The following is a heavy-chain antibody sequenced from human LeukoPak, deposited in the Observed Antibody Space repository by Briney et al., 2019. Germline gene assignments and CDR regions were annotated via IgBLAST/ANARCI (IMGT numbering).Heavy chain of an antibody. J-gene: IGHJ6*03. V-gene: IGHV6-1*01. CDR2: TYYRSKWYN. Sequence: SQTLPLTCAISGDSVSSNSAAWNWIRQSPSRGLEWLGRTYYRSKWYNDYAVSVKSRITINPDTSKNQFSLQLNSVTPEDTAVYYCARGTGPVGYYYYYMDVWGKGTTVTVSS. D-gene: IGHD1-14*01. CDR3: ARGTGPVGYYYYYMDV. CDR1: GDSVSSNSAA.